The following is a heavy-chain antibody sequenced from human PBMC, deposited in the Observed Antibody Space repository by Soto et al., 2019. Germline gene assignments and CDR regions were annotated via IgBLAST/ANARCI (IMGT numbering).Heavy chain of an antibody. D-gene: IGHD3-22*01. CDR1: GGSVGSGAYY. V-gene: IGHV4-61*08. J-gene: IGHJ3*01. Sequence: SLTCIVSGGSVGSGAYYWSWIRQPPGSALEWIGYIQYSGDTNYNSSLKSRVTISVDRSRNRFSLKLHSVTPADTALYHCSRHAYADRIFDLWGQGKKVTVSS. CDR2: IQYSGDT. CDR3: SRHAYADRIFDL.